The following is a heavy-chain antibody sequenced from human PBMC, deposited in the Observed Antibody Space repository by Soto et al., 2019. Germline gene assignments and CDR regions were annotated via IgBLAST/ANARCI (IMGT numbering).Heavy chain of an antibody. Sequence: LRLSCAASGFTFSTYSMNWVRQAPGKGLEWVSYISSSSSTIYFADSVKGRFTISRDNSKNTLYLQMNSLRAEDTAVYYCARRGPGTYFDYWGQGTLVTVSS. V-gene: IGHV3-48*01. CDR2: ISSSSSTI. J-gene: IGHJ4*02. D-gene: IGHD6-13*01. CDR3: ARRGPGTYFDY. CDR1: GFTFSTYS.